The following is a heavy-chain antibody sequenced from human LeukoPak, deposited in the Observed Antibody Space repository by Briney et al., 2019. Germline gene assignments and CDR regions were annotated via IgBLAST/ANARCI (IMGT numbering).Heavy chain of an antibody. CDR1: GFTFSTYD. V-gene: IGHV3-13*04. CDR3: VARKRLNGGLSSGDDY. D-gene: IGHD4-23*01. J-gene: IGHJ4*02. Sequence: GGSLRPSCAASGFTFSTYDMHCVRQATGKSLEWVSGIGVVFDAYYPGSVKGRFTISRDNDKKSLFLEMSNLGAGDTALYFCVARKRLNGGLSSGDDYWGQGTLVTVSS. CDR2: IGVVFDA.